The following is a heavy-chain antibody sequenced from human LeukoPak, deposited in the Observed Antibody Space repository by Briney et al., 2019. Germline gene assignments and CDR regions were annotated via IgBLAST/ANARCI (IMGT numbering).Heavy chain of an antibody. V-gene: IGHV4-34*01. CDR1: GGSFSGYY. D-gene: IGHD5-12*01. CDR3: ARSGYDESNYFDY. Sequence: SETLSLTCAVYGGSFSGYYWSWIRQPPGKGLEWIGEINHSGSTNYNPSLKSRVTISVDTSKNQFSLKLSSVTAADTAVYYCARSGYDESNYFDYWGQGTLVTVSS. CDR2: INHSGST. J-gene: IGHJ4*02.